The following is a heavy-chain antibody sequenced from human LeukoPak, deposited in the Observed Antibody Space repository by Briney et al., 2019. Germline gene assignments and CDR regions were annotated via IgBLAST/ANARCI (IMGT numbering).Heavy chain of an antibody. CDR1: GGSFSGYY. CDR3: ARAGRRFGTITGGDY. D-gene: IGHD3-10*01. CDR2: INHSGST. Sequence: PSETLSLTCAVYGGSFSGYYWSWIRQPPGKGLEWIGEINHSGSTNYNPSLKSRVTISVDTSKNQFSLKLSSVTAADTAVYYCARAGRRFGTITGGDYWGQGTLVTVSS. V-gene: IGHV4-34*01. J-gene: IGHJ4*02.